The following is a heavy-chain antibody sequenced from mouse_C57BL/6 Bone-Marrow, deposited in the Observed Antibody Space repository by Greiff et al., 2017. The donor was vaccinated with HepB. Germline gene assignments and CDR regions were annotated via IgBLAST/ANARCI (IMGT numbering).Heavy chain of an antibody. Sequence: QVQLQQPGAELVKPGASVKLSCKASGYTFTSYWMHWVKQRPGQGLEWIGMIHPNSGSTNYNEKFKSKATLTVDKSSSTAYMQLSSLTSEDSAVYYCARYYGYDRDYFDYWGQGTTLTVSS. CDR1: GYTFTSYW. V-gene: IGHV1-64*01. J-gene: IGHJ2*01. CDR3: ARYYGYDRDYFDY. CDR2: IHPNSGST. D-gene: IGHD2-2*01.